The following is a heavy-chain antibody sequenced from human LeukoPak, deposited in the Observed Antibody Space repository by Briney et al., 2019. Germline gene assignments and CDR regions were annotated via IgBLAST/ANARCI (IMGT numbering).Heavy chain of an antibody. CDR3: ARVPYHYDSSGYYYIWFDP. CDR2: IYYSGST. CDR1: GGSISSSSYY. J-gene: IGHJ5*02. Sequence: PSETLSLTCTVSGGSISSSSYYWGWIRQPPGKGLEWIGSIYYSGSTYYNPSLKSRVTISVDTSKDQFSLKLSSVTAADTAVYYCARVPYHYDSSGYYYIWFDPWGQGTLVTVSS. V-gene: IGHV4-39*07. D-gene: IGHD3-22*01.